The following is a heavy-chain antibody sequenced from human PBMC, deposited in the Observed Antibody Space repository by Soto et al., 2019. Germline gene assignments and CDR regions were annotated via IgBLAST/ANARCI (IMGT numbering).Heavy chain of an antibody. V-gene: IGHV3-30-3*01. CDR2: ISYDGSNK. D-gene: IGHD5-12*01. CDR1: GFTFSSYA. J-gene: IGHJ4*02. Sequence: QVQLVESGGGVVQPGRSLRLSCAASGFTFSSYAMHWVRQAPGKGLEWVAVISYDGSNKYYADSVKGRFTISRDNSKNTLYLQMNSLRAEDTAVYYCARESYSGYDLGYYFDYWGQGTLVTVSS. CDR3: ARESYSGYDLGYYFDY.